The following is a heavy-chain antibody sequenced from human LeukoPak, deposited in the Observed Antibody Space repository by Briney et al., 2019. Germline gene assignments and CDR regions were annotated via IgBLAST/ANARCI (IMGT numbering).Heavy chain of an antibody. V-gene: IGHV3-21*01. CDR3: ARDDYRDYTPDY. J-gene: IGHJ4*02. Sequence: GGSLRLSCAASGFIFSSYSMSWVSQAPGKGLEWVSSISSSSSYIYYADSVKGRFTISRDNAKNSLYLQMNSLRAEDTAVYYCARDDYRDYTPDYWGQGTLVTVSS. CDR1: GFIFSSYS. CDR2: ISSSSSYI. D-gene: IGHD4-17*01.